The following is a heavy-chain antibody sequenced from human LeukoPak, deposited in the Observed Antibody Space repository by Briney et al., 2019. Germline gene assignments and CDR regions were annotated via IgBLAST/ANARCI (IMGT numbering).Heavy chain of an antibody. D-gene: IGHD3-10*01. CDR3: AKVGSRGYFNSGSHGDY. J-gene: IGHJ4*02. CDR1: GFTFNSYA. V-gene: IGHV3-23*01. Sequence: GGFLRLSCAASGFTFNSYAMSWVRQAPGKGLEWVSTVSVNGASTYYADSAKGRFTISRDNSKNTLYLQMNSLRAEDTAVYYCAKVGSRGYFNSGSHGDYWGQGTLVTVSS. CDR2: VSVNGAST.